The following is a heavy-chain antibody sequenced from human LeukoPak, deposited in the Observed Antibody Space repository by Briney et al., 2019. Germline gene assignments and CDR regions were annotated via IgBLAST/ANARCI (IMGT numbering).Heavy chain of an antibody. CDR3: ARASQITMIVVVPDY. Sequence: PLASVKVSCTASGYTFTGYYMHWVRQAPGQGLEWMGWINPNSGGTNYAQKFQGRVTMTRDTSISTAYMELSRLRSDDTAVYYCARASQITMIVVVPDYWGQGTLVTVSS. CDR2: INPNSGGT. D-gene: IGHD3-22*01. V-gene: IGHV1-2*02. CDR1: GYTFTGYY. J-gene: IGHJ4*02.